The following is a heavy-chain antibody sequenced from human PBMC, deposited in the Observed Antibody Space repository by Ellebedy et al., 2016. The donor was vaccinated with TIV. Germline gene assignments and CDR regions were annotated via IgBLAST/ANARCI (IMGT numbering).Heavy chain of an antibody. CDR3: ARARGVMATGAYYYGMDV. CDR2: INPNSGGT. D-gene: IGHD3-10*01. Sequence: ASVKVSXKASGYTFTGYYMHWVRQAPGQGLEWMGWINPNSGGTNYAQKFQGRVTMTRDTSISTAYMELSRLRSDDTAVYYCARARGVMATGAYYYGMDVWGQGTTVTVSS. J-gene: IGHJ6*02. CDR1: GYTFTGYY. V-gene: IGHV1-2*02.